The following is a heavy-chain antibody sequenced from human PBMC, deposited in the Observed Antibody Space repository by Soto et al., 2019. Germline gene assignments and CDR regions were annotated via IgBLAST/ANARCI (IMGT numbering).Heavy chain of an antibody. J-gene: IGHJ6*02. Sequence: PGGSLRLSCAASGLTFSDYYMSWIRQAPGKGLEWVSYISSSGSTIYYADSVKGRFTISRDNAKNSLYLQMNSLRAEDTAVYYCAGHGSPLYYYGMDVWGQGTTVTVSS. CDR1: GLTFSDYY. V-gene: IGHV3-11*01. CDR3: AGHGSPLYYYGMDV. CDR2: ISSSGSTI.